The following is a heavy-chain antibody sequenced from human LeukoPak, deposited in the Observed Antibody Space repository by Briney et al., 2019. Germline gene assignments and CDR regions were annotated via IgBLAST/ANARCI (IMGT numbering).Heavy chain of an antibody. Sequence: GASVKVSCMASGYTFTGYYMHWVRQAPGQGLEWMGWINRNSGGTNYAQKFQGWVTMTRDTSISTAYMELSRLRSDDTAVYYCAVGYCSGGSCYSLGYWGQGTLVTVSS. D-gene: IGHD2-15*01. CDR1: GYTFTGYY. V-gene: IGHV1-2*04. CDR2: INRNSGGT. CDR3: AVGYCSGGSCYSLGY. J-gene: IGHJ4*02.